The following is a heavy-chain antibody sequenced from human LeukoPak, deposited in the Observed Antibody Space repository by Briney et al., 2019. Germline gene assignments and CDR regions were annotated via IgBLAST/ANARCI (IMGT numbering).Heavy chain of an antibody. J-gene: IGHJ4*02. CDR1: GFTFSSYA. Sequence: PGGSLRLSCAASGFTFSSYAMSWVRQAPGKGLEWVSAISGSGGSTYYADSVKGRFTISRGNSKNTLYLQMNSLRAEDTAVYYCASVIAVAGLFDYWGQGTLVTVSS. D-gene: IGHD6-19*01. V-gene: IGHV3-23*01. CDR2: ISGSGGST. CDR3: ASVIAVAGLFDY.